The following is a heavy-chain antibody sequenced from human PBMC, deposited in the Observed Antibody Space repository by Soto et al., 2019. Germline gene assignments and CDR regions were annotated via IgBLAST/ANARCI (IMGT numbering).Heavy chain of an antibody. CDR1: GGSIRSDDDC. V-gene: IGHV4-30-4*01. D-gene: IGHD7-27*01. CDR3: ARGSSGDKVKY. Sequence: QVQLQESGPRLVEPSQTLSLTCTVSGGSIRSDDDCWSWIRQPPDKGLEWLGHMYNGETIYNNPSFRSRITISVDTSKTQLSLKLRSVSDADTAVYYCARGSSGDKVKYWGQGILVTVSS. J-gene: IGHJ4*02. CDR2: MYNGETI.